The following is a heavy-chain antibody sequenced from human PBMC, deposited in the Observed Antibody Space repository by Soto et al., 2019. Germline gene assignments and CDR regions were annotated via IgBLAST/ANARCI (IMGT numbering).Heavy chain of an antibody. CDR1: GGPINSNRYY. J-gene: IGHJ5*02. CDR2: IFYSGDT. CDR3: ARRPNIVLGPAAKDYFDP. Sequence: SETLSLTCSVSGGPINSNRYYWAWIRQTPGTGLEWIGSIFYSGDTSYNPSLESRVTMSVDTSRNQFSLQVTSVIAADTAIYYCARRPNIVLGPAAKDYFDPWGQGTLVTVSS. V-gene: IGHV4-39*01. D-gene: IGHD2-8*02.